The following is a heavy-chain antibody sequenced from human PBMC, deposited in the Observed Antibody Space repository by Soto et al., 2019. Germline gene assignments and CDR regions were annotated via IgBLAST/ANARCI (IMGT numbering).Heavy chain of an antibody. J-gene: IGHJ4*02. V-gene: IGHV3-11*05. D-gene: IGHD6-13*01. Sequence: GGSLRLSCAASGFTFSDYYMTWIRQAPGKGLEWVSYISSSTSHTNYADSVKGRFTISRDNAKNSLFLQMNSLRAEDTAVYYCARGRGAAADYFDFWGQGTLVTVPQ. CDR2: ISSSTSHT. CDR1: GFTFSDYY. CDR3: ARGRGAAADYFDF.